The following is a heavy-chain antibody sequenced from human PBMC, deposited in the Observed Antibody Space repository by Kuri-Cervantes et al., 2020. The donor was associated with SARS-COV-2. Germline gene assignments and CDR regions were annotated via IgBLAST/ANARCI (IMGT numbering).Heavy chain of an antibody. CDR3: ASDSSRDGYNYDFDY. J-gene: IGHJ4*02. D-gene: IGHD5-24*01. CDR1: GFTFSSYS. CDR2: ISSSSSYI. Sequence: GESLKISCAASGFTFSSYSMNWVRQAPGKGLEWVSSISSSSSYIYYADSVKGRFTISRDNAKNSLYLHMNSLRAEDTAVYYCASDSSRDGYNYDFDYWGQGTLVTVSS. V-gene: IGHV3-21*06.